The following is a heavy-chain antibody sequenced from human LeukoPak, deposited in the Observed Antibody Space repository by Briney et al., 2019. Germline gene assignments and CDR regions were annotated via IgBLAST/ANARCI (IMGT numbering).Heavy chain of an antibody. CDR1: RFSLSDYW. J-gene: IGHJ6*02. CDR3: ARETSIAAAGYYYYGMDV. CDR2: IWYDGSNK. D-gene: IGHD6-13*01. V-gene: IGHV3-33*08. Sequence: GGSLRLSCAASRFSLSDYWMTWVRQAPGKGLEWVAVIWYDGSNKYYADSVKGRFTISRDNSKNTLYLQMNSLRAEDTAVYYCARETSIAAAGYYYYGMDVWGQGTTVTVSS.